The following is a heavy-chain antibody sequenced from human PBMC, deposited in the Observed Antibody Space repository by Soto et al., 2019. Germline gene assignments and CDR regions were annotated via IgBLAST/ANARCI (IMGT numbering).Heavy chain of an antibody. D-gene: IGHD2-2*01. Sequence: QLQLQESGPGLVKPSETLSLTCTVSGGSISSSSYYWGWIRQPPGKGMEWIGSIYYSGSTYYNPYLKSRVTISVDTSKNQFSLKLSSVPAADTAVYYCARHSPTYCSSTSCYGGAYFDYWGQGTLVTVSS. CDR1: GGSISSSSYY. V-gene: IGHV4-39*01. J-gene: IGHJ4*02. CDR3: ARHSPTYCSSTSCYGGAYFDY. CDR2: IYYSGST.